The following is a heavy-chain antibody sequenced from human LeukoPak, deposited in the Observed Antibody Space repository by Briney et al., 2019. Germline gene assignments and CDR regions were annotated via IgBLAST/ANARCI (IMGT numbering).Heavy chain of an antibody. CDR3: ARDGRFFYYGMDV. J-gene: IGHJ6*02. Sequence: PGGSLRLSCAASGFTFSSYAMTWVRQAPGKGLEWVSAISGSGDITYYADSVKGRFTISRDNSKNTLYLQMNSLRAEDTAVYYCARDGRFFYYGMDVWGQGTTVTVSS. V-gene: IGHV3-23*01. CDR2: ISGSGDIT. D-gene: IGHD3-3*01. CDR1: GFTFSSYA.